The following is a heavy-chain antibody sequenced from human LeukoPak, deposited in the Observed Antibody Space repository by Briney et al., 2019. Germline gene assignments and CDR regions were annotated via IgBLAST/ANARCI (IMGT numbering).Heavy chain of an antibody. J-gene: IGHJ6*03. Sequence: SETLSLTCAVYGGSFIGYYWSWLRQPPGKGLEWIGEINHSGSNNYNPSLKSRVTISVDTSKNQFSLKLSSVTAADTAVYYCAREPYRRYYYYYMDVWGKGTTVTVSS. D-gene: IGHD4-11*01. CDR1: GGSFIGYY. V-gene: IGHV4-34*01. CDR2: INHSGSN. CDR3: AREPYRRYYYYYMDV.